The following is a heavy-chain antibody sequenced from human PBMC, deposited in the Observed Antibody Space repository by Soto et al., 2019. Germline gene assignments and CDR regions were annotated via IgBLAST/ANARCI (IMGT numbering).Heavy chain of an antibody. Sequence: ASVKVSCKASGYTFTSYYMHWVRQAPGQGLEWMGIINPSGGSTSYAQKLQGRVTMTRDTSTSTVYMELSSLRSEDTAVYYCARDPYYYDSSGFMDVWGQGTTVTVSS. CDR1: GYTFTSYY. J-gene: IGHJ6*02. V-gene: IGHV1-46*01. D-gene: IGHD3-22*01. CDR3: ARDPYYYDSSGFMDV. CDR2: INPSGGST.